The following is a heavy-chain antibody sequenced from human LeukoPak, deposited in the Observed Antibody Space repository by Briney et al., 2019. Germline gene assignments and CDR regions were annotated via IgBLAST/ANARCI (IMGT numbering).Heavy chain of an antibody. CDR1: GFTFSSYA. J-gene: IGHJ4*02. CDR2: ISGGGGST. Sequence: GGSLRLSCAASGFTFSSYAMSWVRQAPGKGLEWVSSISGGGGSTYYADSVRGRFTISRDNSKNTLYLQINSLRAEDTAVYYCAKDLIVVVITGWGFDYWGQGTLVTVSS. CDR3: AKDLIVVVITGWGFDY. V-gene: IGHV3-23*01. D-gene: IGHD3-22*01.